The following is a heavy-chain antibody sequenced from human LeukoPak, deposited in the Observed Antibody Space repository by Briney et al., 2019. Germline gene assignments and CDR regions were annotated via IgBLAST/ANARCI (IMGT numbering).Heavy chain of an antibody. Sequence: PSETLSLTCTVSGGSISSYYWSWIRQPPGKGLEWIGYIYYSGSTNYNPSLKSRVTISVDTSKNQFSLKLSSVTAADTAVYYCARATYNLFDYWGQGTLVTVSS. CDR3: ARATYNLFDY. D-gene: IGHD1-1*01. J-gene: IGHJ4*02. CDR2: IYYSGST. V-gene: IGHV4-59*01. CDR1: GGSISSYY.